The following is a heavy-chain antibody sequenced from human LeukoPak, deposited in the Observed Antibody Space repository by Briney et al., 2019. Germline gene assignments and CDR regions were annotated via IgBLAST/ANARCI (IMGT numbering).Heavy chain of an antibody. CDR2: INHSGST. D-gene: IGHD3-10*01. CDR3: ARHRPSYPYYYGSGSYPLDY. V-gene: IGHV4-34*01. J-gene: IGHJ4*02. Sequence: SETLSLTCAVYGGSFSGYYWSWIRQPPGKGLEWIGEINHSGSTNYNPSLKSRVTISVDTSKNQFSLKLSSVTAADTAVYYCARHRPSYPYYYGSGSYPLDYWGQGTLVTVSS. CDR1: GGSFSGYY.